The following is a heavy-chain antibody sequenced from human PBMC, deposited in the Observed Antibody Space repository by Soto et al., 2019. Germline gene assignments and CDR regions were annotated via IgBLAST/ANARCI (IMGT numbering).Heavy chain of an antibody. V-gene: IGHV3-7*01. J-gene: IGHJ3*02. CDR3: ARDLTLDYGDFYDAFDI. CDR1: GFTFSSYW. CDR2: IKQDGSEK. Sequence: GGSLRLSCAASGFTFSSYWMSWVRQAPGKGLEWVANIKQDGSEKYYVDSVKGRFTISRDNAKNSLYLQMNSLRAEDTAVYYCARDLTLDYGDFYDAFDIWGQGTMVTVSS. D-gene: IGHD4-17*01.